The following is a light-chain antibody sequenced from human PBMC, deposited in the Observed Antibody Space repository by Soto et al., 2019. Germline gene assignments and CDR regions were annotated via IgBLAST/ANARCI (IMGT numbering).Light chain of an antibody. CDR3: QQYGSSPRT. Sequence: EIVLTQSPGTLSLSPGERATLSCRASQSVSSPYLAWYQQKPGQAPRLLIYGASSRATGIPDRFSGSGSGTDFTLTISRLEPEDFAVYYWQQYGSSPRTFGGGTKVEIK. CDR1: QSVSSPY. V-gene: IGKV3-20*01. J-gene: IGKJ4*01. CDR2: GAS.